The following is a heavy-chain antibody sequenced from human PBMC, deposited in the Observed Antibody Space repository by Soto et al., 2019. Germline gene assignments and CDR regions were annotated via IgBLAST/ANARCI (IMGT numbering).Heavy chain of an antibody. D-gene: IGHD6-19*01. V-gene: IGHV1-24*01. CDR2: FDPEDDKT. CDR3: ATWAPLSSGWWGFDY. J-gene: IGHJ4*02. Sequence: ASVKVSCKVSGYTLTKLSMHWVRQAPGKGLEWMGGFDPEDDKTIYAQKFQGRVTMTEDTSTDTAYMELSSLRSEDTAVYYCATWAPLSSGWWGFDYWGQGTLVTVSS. CDR1: GYTLTKLS.